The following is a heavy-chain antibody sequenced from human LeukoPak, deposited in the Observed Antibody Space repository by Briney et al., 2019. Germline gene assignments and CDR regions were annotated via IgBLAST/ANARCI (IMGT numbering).Heavy chain of an antibody. Sequence: TGGSLRLSCAASGFSFSSYSMTWVRQAPGKGLEWVANINQDGSEEYYVDSVKGRFTISRDNPKNSLYLQMNSLRAEDTAVYYCARGGSRQSGWFDPWGQGTLVTVSS. D-gene: IGHD1-26*01. J-gene: IGHJ5*02. V-gene: IGHV3-7*04. CDR1: GFSFSSYS. CDR3: ARGGSRQSGWFDP. CDR2: INQDGSEE.